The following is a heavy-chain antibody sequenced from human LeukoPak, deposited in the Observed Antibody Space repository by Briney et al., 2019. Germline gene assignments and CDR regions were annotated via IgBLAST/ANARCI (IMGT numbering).Heavy chain of an antibody. CDR2: IYYSGTT. CDR3: ARGSTGDKSNN. J-gene: IGHJ4*02. Sequence: SETLSLTCTLSGGSITSGGYYWRWIRQLPWKCLEWIGYIYYSGTTSYNPSLKSRLTISLDTSENQFSLKLSSVTAADTAVYYCARGSTGDKSNNWGQGTLVTVSS. V-gene: IGHV4-31*03. CDR1: GGSITSGGYY. D-gene: IGHD7-27*01.